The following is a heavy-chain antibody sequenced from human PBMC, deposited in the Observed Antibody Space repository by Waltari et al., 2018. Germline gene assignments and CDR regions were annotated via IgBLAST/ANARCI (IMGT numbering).Heavy chain of an antibody. J-gene: IGHJ4*02. Sequence: QVRLVQSGTEVKRPGASVKVSCKASGFICNNFGFSWVRQAPGHGLEWLGWISAYSGATHYAEKFQGRVTMTTDTSTDIVYMDLRSLRSDDTAVYFCARNIMRRIDEWGQGTLLTVSS. CDR1: GFICNNFG. V-gene: IGHV1-18*01. CDR3: ARNIMRRIDE. CDR2: ISAYSGAT. D-gene: IGHD3-16*01.